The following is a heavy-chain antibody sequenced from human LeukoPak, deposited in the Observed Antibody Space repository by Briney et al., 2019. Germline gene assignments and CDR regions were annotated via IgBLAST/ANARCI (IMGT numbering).Heavy chain of an antibody. D-gene: IGHD6-13*01. Sequence: GALRLSCAASGFTFSSYSMNWVRQAPGKGLEWVSSISSSSSYIYYADSVKGRFTISRDNAKNSLYLQMNSLRAEDTAVYYCARDRDSRINWFDPWGQGTLVTVSS. V-gene: IGHV3-21*01. CDR1: GFTFSSYS. CDR3: ARDRDSRINWFDP. CDR2: ISSSSSYI. J-gene: IGHJ5*02.